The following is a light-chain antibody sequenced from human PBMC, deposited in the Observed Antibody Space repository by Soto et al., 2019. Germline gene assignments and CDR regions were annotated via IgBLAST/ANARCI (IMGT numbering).Light chain of an antibody. J-gene: IGLJ1*01. V-gene: IGLV1-40*01. CDR3: QSYDSSLSGWV. Sequence: QSVLTQPPSGSGAPGQRVTISCTGSSSNIGAGYDVHWYQQLPGTAPKLLIYGNSNRPSGVPDRFSGSKSGTSASLAITGLQAEDEADYYCQSYDSSLSGWVFGTGTNVTVL. CDR1: SSNIGAGYD. CDR2: GNS.